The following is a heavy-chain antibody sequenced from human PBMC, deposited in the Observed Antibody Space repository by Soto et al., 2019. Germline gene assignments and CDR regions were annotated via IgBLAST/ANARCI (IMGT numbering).Heavy chain of an antibody. J-gene: IGHJ4*02. CDR3: AKDWYQTIDH. V-gene: IGHV3-74*01. CDR1: GIDFRNTW. D-gene: IGHD1-1*01. Sequence: PGGSLRLSCAASGIDFRNTWIHWVRQVPGKGLVWVSRINSDGTSIIYADFVKGRFTFSRDNAKNAVYLQMSSLRVEDTAVYYCAKDWYQTIDHCGQGTPVTVSS. CDR2: INSDGTSI.